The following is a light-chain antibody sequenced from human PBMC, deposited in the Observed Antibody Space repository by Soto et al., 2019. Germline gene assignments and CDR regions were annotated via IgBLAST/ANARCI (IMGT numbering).Light chain of an antibody. Sequence: EIVLTQSPGTLSLSPGERATLSCRASQSVNTNYLAWYQQKSGQAPRLLIYGASSRATGIPDRFSGSGSGTDFTXTISRLEPEDFAAYFCQQYGSSPITFGQGTRLEIK. V-gene: IGKV3-20*01. CDR1: QSVNTNY. CDR2: GAS. J-gene: IGKJ5*01. CDR3: QQYGSSPIT.